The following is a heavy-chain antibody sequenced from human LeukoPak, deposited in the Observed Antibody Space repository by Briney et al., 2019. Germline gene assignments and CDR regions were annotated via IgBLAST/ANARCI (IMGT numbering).Heavy chain of an antibody. CDR2: IFCSGST. J-gene: IGHJ4*02. V-gene: IGHV4-59*01. Sequence: ASETLSLTCTVSGGSIRSYYWSWIRQSPGKGLEWIGYIFCSGSTNYNPSLKSRVTISVDTSKNQFSLKLSSVTAADTAVYYCARGHCGGDCYTDYWGQGTLVTVSS. D-gene: IGHD2-21*02. CDR1: GGSIRSYY. CDR3: ARGHCGGDCYTDY.